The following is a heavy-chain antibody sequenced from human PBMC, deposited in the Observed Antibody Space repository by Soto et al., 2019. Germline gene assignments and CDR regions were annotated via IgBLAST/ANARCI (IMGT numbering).Heavy chain of an antibody. CDR1: GYTFTSYD. Sequence: QVQLVQSGAEVKKPGASVKVSCKASGYTFTSYDINWVRQATGQGLEWMGWMNATSGNTGYAQKFQGRVTMTSNTSISTAYMELRSLRSEDTAVYYCARTPNSSGWAVRYYYYYSMDVWGKGTTVTVSS. V-gene: IGHV1-8*01. D-gene: IGHD6-19*01. CDR2: MNATSGNT. CDR3: ARTPNSSGWAVRYYYYYSMDV. J-gene: IGHJ6*03.